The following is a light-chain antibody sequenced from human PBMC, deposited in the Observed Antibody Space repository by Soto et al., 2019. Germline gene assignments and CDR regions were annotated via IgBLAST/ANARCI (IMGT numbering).Light chain of an antibody. Sequence: QSVLTQPASVSGSPGRSITISCTGTNSDVGGYNYISWYQQHPGKAPELMIYEVSHRPSGVSNRFSGSKSDNTASLTISGLQAEDEADYYCSSYTSISTLYVFGTGTKVTVL. CDR3: SSYTSISTLYV. CDR2: EVS. CDR1: NSDVGGYNY. J-gene: IGLJ1*01. V-gene: IGLV2-14*01.